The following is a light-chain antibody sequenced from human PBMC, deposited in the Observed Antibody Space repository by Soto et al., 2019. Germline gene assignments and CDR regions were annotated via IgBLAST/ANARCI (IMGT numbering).Light chain of an antibody. Sequence: EIVLTQSPATLSLSPGERATLSCRASQSVGGHLAWYQQKPGQAPRLLIYDASDRATGIPARFSGSGSETDFTLTISSLEPDDVAVYYCQKSNNWHPSITFGQGTRLEIK. CDR3: QKSNNWHPSIT. J-gene: IGKJ5*01. CDR2: DAS. CDR1: QSVGGH. V-gene: IGKV3-11*01.